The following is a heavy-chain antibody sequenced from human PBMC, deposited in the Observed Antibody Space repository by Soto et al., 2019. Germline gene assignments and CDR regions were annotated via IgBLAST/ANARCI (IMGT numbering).Heavy chain of an antibody. CDR2: FHNSGST. CDR1: CGSISGYH. V-gene: IGHV4-59*01. CDR3: ARDPVDGYSFFDY. Sequence: QVPLQEAGPRLVKPSETLSPTFTFSCGSISGYHWNLIPQPPGKGLQWIGYFHNSGSTTYDSSLKSRVTISIDPSKRQSSLKLTSVTTADTAVYYCARDPVDGYSFFDYWGQGILVTVSS. D-gene: IGHD2-15*01. J-gene: IGHJ4*02.